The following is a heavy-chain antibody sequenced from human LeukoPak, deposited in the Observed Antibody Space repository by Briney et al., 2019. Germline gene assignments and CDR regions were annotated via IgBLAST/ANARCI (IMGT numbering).Heavy chain of an antibody. D-gene: IGHD1-20*01. CDR2: ISSSSSYI. CDR1: GFTFSSYS. J-gene: IGHJ4*02. CDR3: ARDRRGYNYGPVDY. Sequence: GGSLRLSCAASGFTFSSYSMNWVRQAPGKGLEWVSSISSSSSYIYYADSVKGRFTISRDNAKNSLYLQMNSLRAEDTAVYYCARDRRGYNYGPVDYWGQGTLVTVSS. V-gene: IGHV3-21*01.